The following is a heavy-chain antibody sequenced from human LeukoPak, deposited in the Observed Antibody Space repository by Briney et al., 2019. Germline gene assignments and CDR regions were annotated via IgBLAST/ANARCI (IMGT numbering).Heavy chain of an antibody. CDR3: ARAGNSSVFDY. V-gene: IGHV4-34*01. J-gene: IGHJ4*02. CDR2: INHSGST. Sequence: SETLSLTCAVYGGSFSGYYWSWIRQPPGKGLEWIGEINHSGSTNYNPSLKSRVTISVDTSKNQFSLKLSSVTAADTAVYYCARAGNSSVFDYWGQRTLVTVSS. CDR1: GGSFSGYY. D-gene: IGHD4-23*01.